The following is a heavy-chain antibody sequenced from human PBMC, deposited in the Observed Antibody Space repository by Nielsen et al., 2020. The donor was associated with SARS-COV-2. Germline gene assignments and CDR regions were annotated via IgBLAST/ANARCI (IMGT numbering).Heavy chain of an antibody. J-gene: IGHJ6*02. D-gene: IGHD3-9*01. Sequence: ASVKVSCKACGYTYTSYGISWVRQAPGQGREWMGWISAYNGNTNYAQKLQGRVTMTTDTSTSTAYMELRSLRSDDTAVYYCARDYSKLRYFDWYYYYYGMDVWGQGTTVTVSS. CDR1: GYTYTSYG. CDR3: ARDYSKLRYFDWYYYYYGMDV. V-gene: IGHV1-18*01. CDR2: ISAYNGNT.